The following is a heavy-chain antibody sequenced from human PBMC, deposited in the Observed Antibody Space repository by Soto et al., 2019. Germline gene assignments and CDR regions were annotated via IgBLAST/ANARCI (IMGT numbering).Heavy chain of an antibody. CDR3: ARVFTGRWFDP. CDR2: ITPMFGAP. Sequence: QVQLVQSGAEVKKPGSSVKVSCTASGGPFSSYAINWVRQAPGQGLEWMGVITPMFGAPHYAQNLKGRITITADKSTNTAYMELSSLMSGDTAVYFWARVFTGRWFDPWGQGTLVTVSS. CDR1: GGPFSSYA. D-gene: IGHD3-10*02. V-gene: IGHV1-69*06. J-gene: IGHJ5*02.